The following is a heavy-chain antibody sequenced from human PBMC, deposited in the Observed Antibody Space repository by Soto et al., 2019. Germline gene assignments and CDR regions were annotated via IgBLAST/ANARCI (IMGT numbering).Heavy chain of an antibody. D-gene: IGHD1-26*01. J-gene: IGHJ4*02. CDR1: GGSISSYY. CDR2: IYYSGST. CDR3: ARRGSFYWDYFDY. Sequence: QVQLQESGPGLVKPSETLSLTCTVSGGSISSYYWSWIRQPPGKGLEWIGYIYYSGSTNYNPSLTSRVTISVDTSKNQFSLKLSSVTAADTAVYYCARRGSFYWDYFDYWGQGTLVTVSS. V-gene: IGHV4-59*01.